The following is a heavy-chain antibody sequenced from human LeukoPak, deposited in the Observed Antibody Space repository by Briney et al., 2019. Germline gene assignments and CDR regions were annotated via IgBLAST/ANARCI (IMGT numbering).Heavy chain of an antibody. D-gene: IGHD2-15*01. Sequence: GGSLRLSCAVSGFTFSSYAMNWVRQAPGKGLEWVSTISGSGGNTYYADSVKGRFTISRDNSKNTLYLQMNSLRAEDTAVYYCAKVKSSLLGYCSGGSCSGSYFQHWGQGTLVTVSS. CDR2: ISGSGGNT. CDR1: GFTFSSYA. V-gene: IGHV3-23*01. CDR3: AKVKSSLLGYCSGGSCSGSYFQH. J-gene: IGHJ1*01.